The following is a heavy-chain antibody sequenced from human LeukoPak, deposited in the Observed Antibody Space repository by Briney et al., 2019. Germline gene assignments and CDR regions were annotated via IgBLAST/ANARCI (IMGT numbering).Heavy chain of an antibody. CDR2: FDPEDGET. J-gene: IGHJ4*02. Sequence: GASVKVSCKVSGYTLTELSMHWVRQAPGKGLEWMGGFDPEDGETIYAQKFQGRVTMTEDTSTYTAYMELSSVRSEDTAVYYCATQRGSYLWGTDFDYWGQGTLVTVSS. CDR3: ATQRGSYLWGTDFDY. D-gene: IGHD3-16*01. V-gene: IGHV1-24*01. CDR1: GYTLTELS.